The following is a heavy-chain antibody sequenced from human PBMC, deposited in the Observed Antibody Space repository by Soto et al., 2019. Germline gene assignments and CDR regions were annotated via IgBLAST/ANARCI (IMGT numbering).Heavy chain of an antibody. V-gene: IGHV3-7*05. Sequence: EVHLVESGGGLVQPGGSLRLSCAATGFSFSVAYMTWVRQAPRKGLEWVATIKEDGSEKYYADSVRGRFTISKDNAERSLWLQMSSLIAEDTAVYYCASLGSGDYGGYVVSDYWGQGTLVTVSS. CDR1: GFSFSVAY. D-gene: IGHD5-12*01. CDR2: IKEDGSEK. J-gene: IGHJ4*02. CDR3: ASLGSGDYGGYVVSDY.